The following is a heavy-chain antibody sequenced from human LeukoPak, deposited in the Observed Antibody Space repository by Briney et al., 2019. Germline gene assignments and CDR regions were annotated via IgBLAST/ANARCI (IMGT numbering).Heavy chain of an antibody. CDR2: IKPDGGEK. CDR3: ARDRLTPRY. Sequence: GGSLRLSCATSGFSLSRNGMHWVRQAPGKGLEWVANIKPDGGEKYYVDSVKGRFAISKDNAKNSLYLQLNSLRAEDTAVYYCARDRLTPRYWGQGTLVTVSS. CDR1: GFSLSRNG. V-gene: IGHV3-7*01. J-gene: IGHJ4*02. D-gene: IGHD6-19*01.